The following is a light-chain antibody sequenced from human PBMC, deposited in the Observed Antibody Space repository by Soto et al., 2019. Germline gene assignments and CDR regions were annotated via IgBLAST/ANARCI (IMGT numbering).Light chain of an antibody. J-gene: IGKJ4*01. CDR1: QSVSSN. Sequence: IWITRSPVTLAVSPGERAALCCRASQSVSSNLAWYQQKPGQAPRLLIYGASTRAIGIPARFTGSGSGTEFTLTISSLQSEDLAVYYCQQYNIWLSFGGGTQLDIK. V-gene: IGKV3-15*01. CDR3: QQYNIWLS. CDR2: GAS.